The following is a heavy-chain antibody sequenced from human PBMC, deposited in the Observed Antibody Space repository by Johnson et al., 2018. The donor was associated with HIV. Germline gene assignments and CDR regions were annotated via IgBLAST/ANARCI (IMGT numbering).Heavy chain of an antibody. CDR1: GFTFSGSA. Sequence: VQLVESGGGLVQPGGSLKLSCAASGFTFSGSAMHWVRQASGKGLEWVGRIRSKANSYATAYAASVKGRFTISRDNSKNTLYLQMNSLRAEDTAVYYCAINSGYDSHGAFDIWGQGTMVTVSS. V-gene: IGHV3-73*02. CDR3: AINSGYDSHGAFDI. J-gene: IGHJ3*02. D-gene: IGHD5-12*01. CDR2: IRSKANSYAT.